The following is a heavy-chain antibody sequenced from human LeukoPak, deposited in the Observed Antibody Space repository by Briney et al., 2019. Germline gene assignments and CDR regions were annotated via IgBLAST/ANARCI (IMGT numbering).Heavy chain of an antibody. D-gene: IGHD6-13*01. V-gene: IGHV3-15*01. CDR2: IKRKSDGGTT. CDR3: ATGEGYYYYYYMDV. CDR1: GFTFSNAW. J-gene: IGHJ6*03. Sequence: GGSLRLSCAVSGFTFSNAWMSWVRQTPGKGLEWVGRIKRKSDGGTTDYGAPVKGRFTISRDESKNTLYLQMNSLKTEDTALYYCATGEGYYYYYYMDVWGKGTTVTVSS.